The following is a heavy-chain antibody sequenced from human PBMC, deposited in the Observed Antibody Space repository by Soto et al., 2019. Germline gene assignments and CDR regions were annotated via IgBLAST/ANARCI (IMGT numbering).Heavy chain of an antibody. CDR3: ARHPVGVTLGYYFEY. D-gene: IGHD3-10*01. J-gene: IGHJ4*02. Sequence: GESLKISCKGSGYSFTSYWIGWVRQMPGKGLEWMGIIYPGDSDTRYSPSFQGQVTISADKSISTAYLQWSSLKASDTAMYYCARHPVGVTLGYYFEYWGQGALVTVSS. CDR1: GYSFTSYW. V-gene: IGHV5-51*01. CDR2: IYPGDSDT.